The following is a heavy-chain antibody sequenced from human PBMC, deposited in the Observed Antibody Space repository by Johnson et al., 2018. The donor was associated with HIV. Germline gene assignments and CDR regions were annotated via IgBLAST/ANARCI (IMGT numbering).Heavy chain of an antibody. CDR3: ARGEEMATILI. J-gene: IGHJ3*02. V-gene: IGHV3-35*01. D-gene: IGHD5-24*01. CDR2: VSWNGSRT. CDR1: GFTFSNSD. Sequence: VQLVESGGGLVQPGGSLRLSCAASGFTFSNSDMNWVHQAPGKGLEWVWGVSWNGSRTHYADSVKGRFIISRDNSRNTLYLQMNSLRAEETAVYYCARGEEMATILIWGQGTMVTVSS.